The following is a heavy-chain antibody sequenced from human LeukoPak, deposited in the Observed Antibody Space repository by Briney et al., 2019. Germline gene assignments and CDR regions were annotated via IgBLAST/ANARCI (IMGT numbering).Heavy chain of an antibody. CDR3: AGGLHFGSGTYIRNNWFDP. CDR1: GGTFNTYA. D-gene: IGHD3-10*01. Sequence: GASVKVSCKASGGTFNTYAISWVRQAPGQGLEWMGGIIPIFGTAKYAQKFQGRVAITADESTSTSYMEMSSLRSEDTAVYYCAGGLHFGSGTYIRNNWFDPWGQGTLVTVSS. CDR2: IIPIFGTA. J-gene: IGHJ5*02. V-gene: IGHV1-69*13.